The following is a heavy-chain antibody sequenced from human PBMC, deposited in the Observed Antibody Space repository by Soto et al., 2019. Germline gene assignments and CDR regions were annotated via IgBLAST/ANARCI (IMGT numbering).Heavy chain of an antibody. V-gene: IGHV1-18*01. Sequence: ASVKVSCKASGYTFTSYGISWVRQAPGQGLEWMGWISAYNGNTNYAQKLQGRVTMTTDTSTSTAYMELRSLRSDDTAVYYCARAAMTTRRYYYGMDVWGQGTTVTVSS. J-gene: IGHJ6*02. CDR2: ISAYNGNT. D-gene: IGHD2-15*01. CDR3: ARAAMTTRRYYYGMDV. CDR1: GYTFTSYG.